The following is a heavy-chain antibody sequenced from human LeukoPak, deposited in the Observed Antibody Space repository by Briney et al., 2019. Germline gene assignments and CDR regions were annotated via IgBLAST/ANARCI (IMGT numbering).Heavy chain of an antibody. J-gene: IGHJ6*02. Sequence: GGSLRLSCAASGFTFDDYAMHWVRQAPGKGLEWVSGISWNSGSIGYADSVKGRFTISRDNAKNSLYLQMNSLRAEDTAVYYCAKMEDYYDSSGYRETYYYYGMDVWGQGTTVTVSS. V-gene: IGHV3-9*01. CDR3: AKMEDYYDSSGYRETYYYYGMDV. CDR1: GFTFDDYA. CDR2: ISWNSGSI. D-gene: IGHD3-22*01.